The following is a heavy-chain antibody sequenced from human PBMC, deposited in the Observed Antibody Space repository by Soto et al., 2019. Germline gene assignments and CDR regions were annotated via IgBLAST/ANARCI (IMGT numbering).Heavy chain of an antibody. V-gene: IGHV3-64*01. CDR1: GFTFSSYA. J-gene: IGHJ2*01. CDR3: AGGGLRGIVVVPAAMISAAWYFDL. CDR2: ISSNGGST. D-gene: IGHD2-2*01. Sequence: EVQLVESGGGLVQPGGSLRLSCAASGFTFSSYAMHWVRQAPGKGLEYVSAISSNGGSTYYANSVKGRFTISRDNYYNTRDLQMGSLRAEDMAVYDCAGGGLRGIVVVPAAMISAAWYFDLWGLGTLVTVSS.